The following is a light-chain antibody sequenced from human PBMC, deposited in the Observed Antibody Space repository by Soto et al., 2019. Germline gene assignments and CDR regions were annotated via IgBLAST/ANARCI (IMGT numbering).Light chain of an antibody. Sequence: DIQMTQSPSTLSASVGDRVSITCRASQSISFWLAWYQQKPGKAPNLLIYEASLLENGVPSRFSGSGSGTEFTLTITSLQPQDFATYYCLQYSGYPVTFGGGTKVEIK. CDR3: LQYSGYPVT. CDR2: EAS. J-gene: IGKJ4*01. CDR1: QSISFW. V-gene: IGKV1-5*03.